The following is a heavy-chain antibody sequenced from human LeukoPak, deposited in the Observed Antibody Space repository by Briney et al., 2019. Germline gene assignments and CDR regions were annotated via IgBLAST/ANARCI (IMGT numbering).Heavy chain of an antibody. J-gene: IGHJ3*02. Sequence: SETLSLTCTVSGASISSSDYYWGWIRQPPGKGLEWIGSLYSGGLTYYNPSLKSRVTISVDTSKNQFSLKVTSVTAADTAVYSCASGGYSSGWYGSFDIWGQWTAVTVSS. V-gene: IGHV4-39*01. CDR2: LYSGGLT. CDR1: GASISSSDYY. D-gene: IGHD6-19*01. CDR3: ASGGYSSGWYGSFDI.